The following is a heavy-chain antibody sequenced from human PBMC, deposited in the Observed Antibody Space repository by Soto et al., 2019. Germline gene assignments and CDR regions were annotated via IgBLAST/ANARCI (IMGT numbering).Heavy chain of an antibody. CDR1: GFTFSSYG. D-gene: IGHD5-12*01. V-gene: IGHV3-30*18. J-gene: IGHJ4*02. CDR3: AKVPGYSGYVVGY. CDR2: ISYDGSNK. Sequence: QVQLVESGGGVVQPGRSLRLSCAASGFTFSSYGMHWVRQAPGKGLEWVAVISYDGSNKYYADSVKGRFTISRDNSKNTLYLQMNGLRAEDTAVYYCAKVPGYSGYVVGYWGQGTLVTVSS.